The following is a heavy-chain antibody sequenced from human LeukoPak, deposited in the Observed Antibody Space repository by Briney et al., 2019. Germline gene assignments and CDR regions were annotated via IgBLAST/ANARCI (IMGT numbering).Heavy chain of an antibody. V-gene: IGHV4-4*02. D-gene: IGHD3-22*01. CDR3: AREIVPQRYYDRGPHRYRGVDALDM. CDR2: INHRGNT. CDR1: GFTVSSNY. Sequence: PGGSLRLSCAASGFTVSSNYMSWVRQSPGKGLEWIGEINHRGNTNYNPSLKSRVTISVDKSKNQLSLKLSSVTAADTAVYYCAREIVPQRYYDRGPHRYRGVDALDMWGRGTMVTVSS. J-gene: IGHJ3*02.